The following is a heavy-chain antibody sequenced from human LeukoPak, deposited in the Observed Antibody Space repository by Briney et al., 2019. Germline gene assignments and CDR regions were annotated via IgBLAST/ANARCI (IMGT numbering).Heavy chain of an antibody. CDR1: GFIFSNYW. Sequence: HSGGSLRLSCAASGFIFSNYWMGWVRQAPGKRPEWVANMNKDGSEKYYADSVKGRFTISRDNAKNSLYLQMNSLRAEDTAVYYCARDCRAYYDFWSGYYNWFDPWGQGTLVTVSS. V-gene: IGHV3-7*03. D-gene: IGHD3-3*01. CDR3: ARDCRAYYDFWSGYYNWFDP. CDR2: MNKDGSEK. J-gene: IGHJ5*02.